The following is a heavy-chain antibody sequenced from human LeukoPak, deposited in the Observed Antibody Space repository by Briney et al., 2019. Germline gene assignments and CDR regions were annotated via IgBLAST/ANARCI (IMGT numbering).Heavy chain of an antibody. CDR1: GGSISSHY. CDR2: IYYTGSA. D-gene: IGHD3-3*01. J-gene: IGHJ6*03. V-gene: IGHV4-59*11. CDR3: AKYYSFLSGYFYMDV. Sequence: SETLSLTCTVSGGSISSHYWSWIRQPPGKGLEWIGYIYYTGSADYNPSLKSRVTISVDTSKNQFSLRLSSVTAADTAVYYCAKYYSFLSGYFYMDVWGKGTTVTVSS.